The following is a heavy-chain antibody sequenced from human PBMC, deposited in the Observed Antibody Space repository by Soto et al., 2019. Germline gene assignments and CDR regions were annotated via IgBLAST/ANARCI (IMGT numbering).Heavy chain of an antibody. Sequence: SLKVSCKDSGFNFRTTAVHWVRQARGQRLEWIGWIVVGSGNTNYAQKFQERVTITRDMSTSTAYMDVSSLRSEDTAVYYCAADPYYYDSSDYYCFDQWGQVPVVTFSS. CDR1: GFNFRTTA. CDR2: IVVGSGNT. V-gene: IGHV1-58*01. J-gene: IGHJ4*02. CDR3: AADPYYYDSSDYYCFDQ. D-gene: IGHD3-22*01.